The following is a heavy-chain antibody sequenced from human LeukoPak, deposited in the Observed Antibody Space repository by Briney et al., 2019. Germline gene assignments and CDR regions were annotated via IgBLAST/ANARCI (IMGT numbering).Heavy chain of an antibody. V-gene: IGHV3-21*01. J-gene: IGHJ3*02. Sequence: GGSLRLSCAASGFTFSSYSMNWVRPAPGKGLEWVSSISTSSSYIYYADSVKGRFTISRDNAKNSLYLQMNSLRAEDTAVYYCARDRCSSTSCFDAFDIWGQGTVATVSS. CDR1: GFTFSSYS. CDR2: ISTSSSYI. CDR3: ARDRCSSTSCFDAFDI. D-gene: IGHD2-2*01.